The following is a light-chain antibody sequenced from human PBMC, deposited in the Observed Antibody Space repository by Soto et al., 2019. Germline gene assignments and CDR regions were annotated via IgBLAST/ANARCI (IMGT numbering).Light chain of an antibody. CDR2: EVS. Sequence: QSALTQPASVSGSPGQSITISCTGTSNDVGAYNYVSWYQQHPGNAPKLMIYEVSYRPSGVSDRFSVSKSGNTASLTISGLQAEDEAAYYCSSYTTSSTEVFGIGTKLTVL. V-gene: IGLV2-14*01. CDR1: SNDVGAYNY. J-gene: IGLJ1*01. CDR3: SSYTTSSTEV.